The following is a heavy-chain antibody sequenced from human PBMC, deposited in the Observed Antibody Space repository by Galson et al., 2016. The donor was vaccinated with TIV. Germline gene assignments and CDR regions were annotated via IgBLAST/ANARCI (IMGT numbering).Heavy chain of an antibody. D-gene: IGHD2-15*01. V-gene: IGHV1-69*05. CDR2: ILPSSGTT. CDR1: GGTFTNYA. CDR3: ARDIPCGGSCYFFDD. J-gene: IGHJ4*02. Sequence: SVKVSCKASGGTFTNYAINWVRQPPGQGLEWMGGILPSSGTTNYAQEFQDRVTMTTDKSTSTVYMELSSLSSEDTAVYFCARDIPCGGSCYFFDDWGQGTLVTVSS.